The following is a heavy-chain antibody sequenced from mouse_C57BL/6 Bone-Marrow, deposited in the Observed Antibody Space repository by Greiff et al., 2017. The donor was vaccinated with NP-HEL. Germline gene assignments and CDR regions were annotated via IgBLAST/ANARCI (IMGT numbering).Heavy chain of an antibody. D-gene: IGHD2-5*01. J-gene: IGHJ1*03. V-gene: IGHV5-16*01. CDR3: AREGLYSNYWYFDV. Sequence: EVMLVESEGGLVQPGSSMKLSCTASGFTFSDYYMAWVRQVPEKGLEWVANINYDGSSTYYLDSLKSRFIISRDNAKNILYLQMSSLKSEDTAMYYCAREGLYSNYWYFDVWGTGTTVTVSS. CDR1: GFTFSDYY. CDR2: INYDGSST.